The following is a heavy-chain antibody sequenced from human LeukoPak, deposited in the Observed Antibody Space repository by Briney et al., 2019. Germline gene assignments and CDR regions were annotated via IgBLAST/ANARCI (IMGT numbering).Heavy chain of an antibody. CDR1: GGTFSSYA. CDR2: IIPIFGTA. CDR3: ARGGEGATFYFDC. Sequence: SVKVSCKASGGTFSSYAISWVRQAPGQGLEWMGGIIPIFGTANYAQKFQGRVTITADESTSTAYTELSSLRSEDTAVYYCARGGEGATFYFDCWGQGTLVTVSS. V-gene: IGHV1-69*01. J-gene: IGHJ4*02. D-gene: IGHD1-26*01.